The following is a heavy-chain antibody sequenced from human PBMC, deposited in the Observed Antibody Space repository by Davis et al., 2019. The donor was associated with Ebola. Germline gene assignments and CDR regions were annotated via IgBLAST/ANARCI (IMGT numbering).Heavy chain of an antibody. J-gene: IGHJ4*02. V-gene: IGHV1-2*02. CDR3: ARGLYGWYYFDY. CDR1: GYTFTSYA. D-gene: IGHD6-19*01. Sequence: AASVKVSCKASGYTFTSYAMNWVRQAPGQGLEWMGWINPYSGGTNYAQKFQGRVTMTRDTSISTAYMELSRLTSDDTAVYYCARGLYGWYYFDYWGQGTLVTVSS. CDR2: INPYSGGT.